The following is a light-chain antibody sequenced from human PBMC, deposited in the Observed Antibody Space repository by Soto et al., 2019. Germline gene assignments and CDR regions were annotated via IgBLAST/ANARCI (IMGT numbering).Light chain of an antibody. CDR1: QSISRY. CDR2: VAS. Sequence: DIQLTQSPSSLSASLGDRFTITCRASQSISRYLNWYQQKPGKAPNLLIYVASSLQSGVPSRFSGSGSGTDFTLTISCLQSGDFATYYCQQDYSYPLTFGGGTKVDIK. CDR3: QQDYSYPLT. J-gene: IGKJ4*01. V-gene: IGKV1-39*01.